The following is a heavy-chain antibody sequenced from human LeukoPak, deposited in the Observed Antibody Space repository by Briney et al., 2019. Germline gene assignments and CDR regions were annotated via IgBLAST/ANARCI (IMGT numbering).Heavy chain of an antibody. J-gene: IGHJ6*03. Sequence: SDTLSLTRSVSGGSISSYYWSWIQHPRRGGLEWIAYAYYTGSTNYNPSLKSRVTMSVDTSGKQFSLNLTSVTAADTAVYFCARDLGGYPFFMDVWGRGTTVIVSS. CDR1: GGSISSYY. CDR2: AYYTGST. CDR3: ARDLGGYPFFMDV. V-gene: IGHV4-59*12. D-gene: IGHD2-15*01.